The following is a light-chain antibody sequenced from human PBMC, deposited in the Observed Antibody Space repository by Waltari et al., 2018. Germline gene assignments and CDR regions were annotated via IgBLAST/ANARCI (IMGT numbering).Light chain of an antibody. CDR3: QSFDSSLTGSDVV. V-gene: IGLV1-40*01. J-gene: IGLJ2*01. CDR1: SSNIGAGYD. CDR2: ANP. Sequence: QSVLTQPPSVSGAPGQRVTISCTGSSSNIGAGYDVHWYQQLPGTAPKLLIYANPNRPCGVPDRCSGSKSGTSASLAISGLQAEDEADYYCQSFDSSLTGSDVVFGGGTKLTVL.